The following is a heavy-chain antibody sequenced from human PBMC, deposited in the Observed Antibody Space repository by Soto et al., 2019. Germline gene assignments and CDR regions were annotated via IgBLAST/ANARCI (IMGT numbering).Heavy chain of an antibody. V-gene: IGHV1-8*01. CDR1: GYTFTSYD. CDR3: ARALGSWGAYYFDY. Sequence: GASVKVSCKASGYTFTSYDINWVRQATGQGLEWMGWMNPNSGNTGYAQKFQGRLTITKDTSKNQVVLTMTNMDPVDTVTYYCARALGSWGAYYFDYWGQGTLVTVSS. D-gene: IGHD3-16*01. J-gene: IGHJ4*02. CDR2: MNPNSGNT.